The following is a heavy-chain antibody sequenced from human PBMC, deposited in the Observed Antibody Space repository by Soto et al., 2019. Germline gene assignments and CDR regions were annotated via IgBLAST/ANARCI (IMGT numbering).Heavy chain of an antibody. J-gene: IGHJ4*02. Sequence: ASVKVSCKASGGTFSSYTISWVRQAPGQGLEWMGRIIPILGIANYAQKFQGRVTITADKSTSTAYMELSSLRSEDTAVYYCARAPIHYDSSGYYYYFDYWGQGTLVTVSS. D-gene: IGHD3-22*01. CDR1: GGTFSSYT. CDR2: IIPILGIA. CDR3: ARAPIHYDSSGYYYYFDY. V-gene: IGHV1-69*02.